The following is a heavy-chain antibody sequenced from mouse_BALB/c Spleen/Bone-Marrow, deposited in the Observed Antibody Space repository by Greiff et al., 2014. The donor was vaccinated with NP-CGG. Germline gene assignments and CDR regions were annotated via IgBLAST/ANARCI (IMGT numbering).Heavy chain of an antibody. V-gene: IGHV1-31*01. D-gene: IGHD1-1*01. CDR2: INPYNGAT. J-gene: IGHJ1*01. CDR1: GYSFTGYY. Sequence: EVQLQQSGPELVKPGASVKISCKASGYSFTGYYMHWVKQSHVKSLEWIGRINPYNGATSYNQNFKDKASLTVDKSSSTAYMELHSLTSEDSAVYYRARRNYGSSYWYFDVWGAGTTVTVSS. CDR3: ARRNYGSSYWYFDV.